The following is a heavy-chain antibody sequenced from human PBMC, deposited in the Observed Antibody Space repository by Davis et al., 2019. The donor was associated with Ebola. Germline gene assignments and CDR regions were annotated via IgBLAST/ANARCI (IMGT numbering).Heavy chain of an antibody. D-gene: IGHD5-18*01. CDR1: GFTFSSFA. V-gene: IGHV3-23*01. Sequence: PGGSLRLSCAASGFTFSSFAMSWVRQAPGKGLEWVSTISGTSTYTYYADSVKGRFTISRDNSKNTLYLQMNSLRAEDTAVYYCASLDTAMDYWGQGTLVTVSS. CDR3: ASLDTAMDY. CDR2: ISGTSTYT. J-gene: IGHJ4*02.